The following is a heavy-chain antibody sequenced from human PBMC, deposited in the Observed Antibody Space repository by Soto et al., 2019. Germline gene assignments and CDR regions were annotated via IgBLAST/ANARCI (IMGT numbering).Heavy chain of an antibody. CDR2: IYNGGRT. CDR1: GDSISSDGYH. J-gene: IGHJ4*02. D-gene: IGHD2-8*01. Sequence: PSETLSLTCTVSGDSISSDGYHWSWIRQSPGKGLEWIGYIYNGGRTFYRPSLESRINMSLDATKNSYSLRLTSVTAADTAVYYCARAPVGMDSINFFEHWGQGILVT. CDR3: ARAPVGMDSINFFEH. V-gene: IGHV4-30-4*01.